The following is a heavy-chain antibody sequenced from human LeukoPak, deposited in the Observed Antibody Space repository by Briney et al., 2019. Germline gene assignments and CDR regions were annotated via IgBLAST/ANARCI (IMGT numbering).Heavy chain of an antibody. D-gene: IGHD3-3*01. V-gene: IGHV3-30*02. CDR2: IRYDGSNK. CDR3: AKDRGEWYYFDY. CDR1: GFTFSSYE. J-gene: IGHJ4*02. Sequence: GGSLRLSCAASGFTFSSYEMNWVRQAPGKGLEWVAFIRYDGSNKYYADSVKGRFTISRDNSKNTLYLQMNSLRAEDTAVYYCAKDRGEWYYFDYWGQGTLVTVSS.